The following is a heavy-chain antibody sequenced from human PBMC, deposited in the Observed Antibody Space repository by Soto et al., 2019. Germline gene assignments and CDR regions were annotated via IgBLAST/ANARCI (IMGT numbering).Heavy chain of an antibody. V-gene: IGHV5-51*01. CDR3: ARHDSSGYFYVNSYFDL. Sequence: GESLKISCKASGYSFNNYWIGWVRQMPGKGLEWMGIIFPGDSETRYSPSFRGQVTISADKPITTAYLQWSSLKASDTAMYYCARHDSSGYFYVNSYFDLWGRGTLVTVSS. CDR1: GYSFNNYW. CDR2: IFPGDSET. J-gene: IGHJ2*01. D-gene: IGHD3-22*01.